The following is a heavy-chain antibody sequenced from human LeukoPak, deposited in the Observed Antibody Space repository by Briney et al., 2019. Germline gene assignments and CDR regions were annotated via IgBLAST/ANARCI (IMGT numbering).Heavy chain of an antibody. CDR3: ARELLWFGESLRYFDL. CDR2: IYHSGST. J-gene: IGHJ2*01. V-gene: IGHV4-38-2*02. CDR1: GYSISSGYY. Sequence: SETLSLTCTVSGYSISSGYYWGWIRQPPGKGLEWIGSIYHSGSTYYNPSLKSRVTISVDTSKNQFSLKLSSVTAADTAVYYCARELLWFGESLRYFDLWGRGTLVTVSS. D-gene: IGHD3-10*01.